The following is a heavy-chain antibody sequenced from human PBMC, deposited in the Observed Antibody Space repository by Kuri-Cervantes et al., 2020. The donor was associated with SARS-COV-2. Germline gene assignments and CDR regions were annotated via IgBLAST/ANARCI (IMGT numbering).Heavy chain of an antibody. V-gene: IGHV4-61*01. CDR1: GGSVSSGSYY. CDR2: IYYSGST. CDR3: ARTLYDSHRIAVAGPLDWYFDL. Sequence: SETLSLTCTVSGGSVSSGSYYWSWIRQPPGKGLEWIGYIYYSGSTNYNPSLKSRVTISVDTSKNQFSLKLSSVTAADTAVYYRARTLYDSHRIAVAGPLDWYFDLWGPGTLATVSS. J-gene: IGHJ2*01. D-gene: IGHD6-19*01.